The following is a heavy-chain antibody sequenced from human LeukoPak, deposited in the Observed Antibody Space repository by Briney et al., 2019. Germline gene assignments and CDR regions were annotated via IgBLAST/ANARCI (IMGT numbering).Heavy chain of an antibody. CDR1: GGSFSGYY. Sequence: PSETLSLTCAVYGGSFSGYYWSWIRQPPGKGLEWIGEINHSGSTNYNPSLKSRVTISVDTSKNQFSLKLSSVTAADTAVYYCARNSMIVVVIISWNWFDPWGQGTLVTVSS. CDR2: INHSGST. V-gene: IGHV4-34*01. CDR3: ARNSMIVVVIISWNWFDP. D-gene: IGHD3-22*01. J-gene: IGHJ5*02.